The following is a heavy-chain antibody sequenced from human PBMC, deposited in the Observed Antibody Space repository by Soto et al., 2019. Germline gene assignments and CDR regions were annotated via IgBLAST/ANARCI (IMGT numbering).Heavy chain of an antibody. CDR1: GFTFSSHA. CDR2: VSGSGDNT. J-gene: IGHJ3*01. D-gene: IGHD1-7*01. Sequence: GGSLRLSCVASGFTFSSHAMNWVRQAPGKGLEWISAVSGSGDNTYYADSVEGRFTISRDDSKNTLYLQMSSLRAEDTALYYCAKDSSWNYVLGALDFWGQGTMVTVPS. V-gene: IGHV3-23*01. CDR3: AKDSSWNYVLGALDF.